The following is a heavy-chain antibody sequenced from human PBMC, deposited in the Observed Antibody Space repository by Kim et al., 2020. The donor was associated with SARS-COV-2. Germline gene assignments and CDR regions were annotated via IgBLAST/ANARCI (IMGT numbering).Heavy chain of an antibody. J-gene: IGHJ5*02. Sequence: ASVKVSCKASGYTFTSYAMNWVRQAPGQGLEWMGWINTNTGNPTYAQGFTGRFVFSLDTSVSTAYLQISSLKAEDTAVYYCARSGITMVRGWREAWFDPWGQGTLVTVSS. CDR1: GYTFTSYA. CDR3: ARSGITMVRGWREAWFDP. V-gene: IGHV7-4-1*02. D-gene: IGHD3-10*01. CDR2: INTNTGNP.